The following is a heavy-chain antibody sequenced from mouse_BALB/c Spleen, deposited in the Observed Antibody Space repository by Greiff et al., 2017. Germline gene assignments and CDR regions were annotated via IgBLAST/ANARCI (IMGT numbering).Heavy chain of an antibody. CDR3: ASYGNYGDYAMDY. CDR1: GFSLTSYG. V-gene: IGHV2-9*02. D-gene: IGHD2-1*01. CDR2: IWAGGST. Sequence: VQLQQSGPGLVAPSQSLSITCTVSGFSLTSYGVHWVRQPPGKGLEWLGVIWAGGSTNYNSALMSRLSISKDNSKSQVFLKMNSLQTDDTAMYYCASYGNYGDYAMDYWGQGTSVTVSS. J-gene: IGHJ4*01.